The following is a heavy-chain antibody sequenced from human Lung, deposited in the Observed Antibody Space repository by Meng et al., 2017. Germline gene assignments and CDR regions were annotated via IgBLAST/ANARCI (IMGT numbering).Heavy chain of an antibody. CDR2: ISCYNGDT. CDR1: GYTFTHHG. D-gene: IGHD6-19*01. Sequence: QVQVVQSGAEVKKPGASVKVSCKASGYTFTHHGISWIRQAPGQGLEWMGWISCYNGDTNYAQNLQGRVTMTIDKSTSTAYMDLRSLRSDDTAVYYCARDPSNTSGRYAYFDYWGQGTLVTVSS. J-gene: IGHJ4*02. V-gene: IGHV1-18*01. CDR3: ARDPSNTSGRYAYFDY.